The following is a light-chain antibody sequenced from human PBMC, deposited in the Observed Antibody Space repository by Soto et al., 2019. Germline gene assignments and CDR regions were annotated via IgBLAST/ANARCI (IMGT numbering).Light chain of an antibody. Sequence: EIVMTQSPLSLPVIPGEPASISCRSSQSLLNSNGYHFLDWDLQKPGQSPQLLIYLTSFRASGVPDRFSGSGSGTDYTLRISKVEAEDVGVYYCMQALQTPLTFGEGTKVEIK. V-gene: IGKV2-28*01. J-gene: IGKJ4*01. CDR1: QSLLNSNGYHF. CDR2: LTS. CDR3: MQALQTPLT.